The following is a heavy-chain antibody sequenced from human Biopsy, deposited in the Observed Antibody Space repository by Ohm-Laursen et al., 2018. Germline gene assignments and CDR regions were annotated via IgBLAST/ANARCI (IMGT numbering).Heavy chain of an antibody. V-gene: IGHV4-39*01. CDR2: IYNSETT. CDR3: ARHPTGFWFDP. CDR1: GDSISASTTSY. Sequence: GTLSLTCSVSGDSISASTTSYWAWLRQPPGEGLEWIGSIYNSETTFYNPSLKSRVAISVDTSTNQFSRKVSSVTAADTALYYCARHPTGFWFDPWGHGTLVTVSS. J-gene: IGHJ5*02.